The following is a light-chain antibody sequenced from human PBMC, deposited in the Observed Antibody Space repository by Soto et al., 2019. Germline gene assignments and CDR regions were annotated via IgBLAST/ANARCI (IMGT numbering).Light chain of an antibody. CDR3: QQYNTYST. V-gene: IGKV1-39*01. Sequence: DIQMTQSPSSLSASVGDRVTITCRASQSISSYLHWYQQKPGKAPNLLIYAASSLQSGVPSRFSGSGSGTEFTLTISSLQPDDFATYYCQQYNTYSTFGQGTRL. CDR2: AAS. J-gene: IGKJ5*01. CDR1: QSISSY.